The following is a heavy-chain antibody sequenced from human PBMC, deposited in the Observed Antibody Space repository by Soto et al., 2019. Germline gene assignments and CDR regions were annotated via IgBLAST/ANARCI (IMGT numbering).Heavy chain of an antibody. D-gene: IGHD2-2*01. J-gene: IGHJ4*02. Sequence: PSETLSLTCSVSGGSSNTYYWSWTRQSPGKGLEWIGYIYYSGSTNYNPSLKSRVTISVDTSKNQFSLKLSSVTAADTAVYYCARLGYCSSTSCYVLILDYWGQGTLVTVSS. CDR2: IYYSGST. CDR1: GGSSNTYY. V-gene: IGHV4-59*01. CDR3: ARLGYCSSTSCYVLILDY.